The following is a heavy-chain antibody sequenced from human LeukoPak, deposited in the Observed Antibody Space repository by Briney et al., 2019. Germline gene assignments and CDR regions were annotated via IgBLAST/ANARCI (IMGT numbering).Heavy chain of an antibody. D-gene: IGHD3-10*01. V-gene: IGHV4-30-4*01. CDR3: ARVSYMVRDYGMDV. J-gene: IGHJ6*02. CDR2: IYYSGST. Sequence: SQTLSLTCTVSGGSISSGDYYWSWIHQPPGKGLEWIGYIYYSGSTYYNPSLKSRVTISVDTSKNQFSLKLSSVTAADTAVYYCARVSYMVRDYGMDVWGQGTTVTVSS. CDR1: GGSISSGDYY.